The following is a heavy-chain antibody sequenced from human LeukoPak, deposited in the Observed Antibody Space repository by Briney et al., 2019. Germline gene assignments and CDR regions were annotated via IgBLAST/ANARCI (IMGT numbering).Heavy chain of an antibody. J-gene: IGHJ4*02. CDR1: GGSISTYY. V-gene: IGHV4-59*05. Sequence: SETLSLTCTVSGGSISTYYWNWIRQPPGKGLEWIGSRYYSGFIYYNPSVKSRVTISVDTSKNQFSLELTSVTAADTAVYYCARLKVGTTHPDYWGQGTLVTVSS. CDR2: RYYSGFI. D-gene: IGHD1-26*01. CDR3: ARLKVGTTHPDY.